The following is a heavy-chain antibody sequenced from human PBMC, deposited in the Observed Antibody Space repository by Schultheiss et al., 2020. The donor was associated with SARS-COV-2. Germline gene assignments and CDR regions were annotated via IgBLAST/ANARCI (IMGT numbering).Heavy chain of an antibody. CDR1: GFTFSIYA. J-gene: IGHJ4*02. V-gene: IGHV3-7*01. CDR3: ARDGYSGGGCFDY. Sequence: GGSLRLSCTASGFTFSIYAMNWVRQAPGKGLEWVANIKQDGSEKYYVDSVKGRFTISRDNAKSSLYLQMNSLRAEDTAVYYCARDGYSGGGCFDYWGQGSLVTVSS. CDR2: IKQDGSEK. D-gene: IGHD2-21*02.